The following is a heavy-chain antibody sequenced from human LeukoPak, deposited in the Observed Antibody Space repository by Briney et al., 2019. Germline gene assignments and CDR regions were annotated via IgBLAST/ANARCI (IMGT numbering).Heavy chain of an antibody. J-gene: IGHJ4*02. D-gene: IGHD4-23*01. Sequence: GGSRRLSCAASGFTFSSYWMSWVRQAPGKGLEWVANIKQDGSEKYYVDSVKGRFTISRDNAKSSLYLQMNSLRAEDTAVYYCASQNDYGGNCFFEYWGQGTLVTVSS. CDR3: ASQNDYGGNCFFEY. V-gene: IGHV3-7*01. CDR2: IKQDGSEK. CDR1: GFTFSSYW.